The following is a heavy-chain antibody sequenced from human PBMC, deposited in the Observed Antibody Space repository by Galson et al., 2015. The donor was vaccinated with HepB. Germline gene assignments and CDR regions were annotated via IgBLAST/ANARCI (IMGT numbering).Heavy chain of an antibody. CDR2: ISSRSDTI. CDR1: GFTFSTYS. D-gene: IGHD3-16*01. J-gene: IGHJ4*02. V-gene: IGHV3-48*01. CDR3: ARQRRLGGIFDY. Sequence: SLRLSCAASGFTFSTYSMNWVRQAPGKGLEWISYISSRSDTILYADSTKGRHTISRDNAKNSLYLQINSLSVEDTAIYYCARQRRLGGIFDYWGQGIMVSVSS.